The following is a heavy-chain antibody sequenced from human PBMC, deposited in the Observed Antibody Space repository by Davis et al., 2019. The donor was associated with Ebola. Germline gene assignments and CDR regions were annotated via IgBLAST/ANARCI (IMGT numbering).Heavy chain of an antibody. CDR1: GFTFSSYS. Sequence: GGSLTLSCAASGFTFSSYSMNWVRQAPGKGLQWVSYISSSSSAIHYADSGKGRFTIFRDNAQNSLYLQMNSLRAEDTAVYYCAREGRIAARHYERMEYYYHGMDVWGQGTTVTVSS. CDR2: ISSSSSAI. V-gene: IGHV3-48*01. D-gene: IGHD6-6*01. J-gene: IGHJ6*02. CDR3: AREGRIAARHYERMEYYYHGMDV.